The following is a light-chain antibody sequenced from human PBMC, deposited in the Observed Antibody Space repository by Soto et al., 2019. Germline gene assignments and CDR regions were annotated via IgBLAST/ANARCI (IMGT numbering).Light chain of an antibody. Sequence: QSVLTQPPSASGTPGQRVSISCTGGSSNIGTNNVPWYQHLPGTAPKLLIFSKDERPSGVPDRFSGSKSGTSASLTISGLQADDEADYYCATWADSMNVGVFGGGTKLTVL. CDR3: ATWADSMNVGV. V-gene: IGLV1-44*01. CDR2: SKD. CDR1: SSNIGTNN. J-gene: IGLJ3*02.